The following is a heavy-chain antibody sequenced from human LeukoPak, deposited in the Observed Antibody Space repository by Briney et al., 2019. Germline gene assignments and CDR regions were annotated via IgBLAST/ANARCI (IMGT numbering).Heavy chain of an antibody. Sequence: GGSLRLSCAASGFTFDDYAMHWVRQAPGKGLEWVSLISWDGGSPYYADSVKGRFTISRDNSKNSLYLQMNSLRTEDTAVYYCVKDRKSRDLDSLDIWGQGTMVTVSS. V-gene: IGHV3-43D*03. CDR2: ISWDGGSP. J-gene: IGHJ3*02. CDR3: VKDRKSRDLDSLDI. CDR1: GFTFDDYA. D-gene: IGHD5-24*01.